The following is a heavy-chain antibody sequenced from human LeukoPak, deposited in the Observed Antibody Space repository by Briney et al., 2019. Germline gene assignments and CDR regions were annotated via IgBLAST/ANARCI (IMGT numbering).Heavy chain of an antibody. CDR1: GGSISSGSYY. CDR3: ARQVYSYGNTPYYFDY. J-gene: IGHJ4*02. D-gene: IGHD5-18*01. V-gene: IGHV4-39*01. Sequence: SETLSLTCAVSGGSISSGSYYWGWIRQPPGKGLERIGSIYYSGSTYYNPSLKSRVTISVDTSKNQFSLKLSSVTAADTAVYYCARQVYSYGNTPYYFDYWGQGTLVTVSS. CDR2: IYYSGST.